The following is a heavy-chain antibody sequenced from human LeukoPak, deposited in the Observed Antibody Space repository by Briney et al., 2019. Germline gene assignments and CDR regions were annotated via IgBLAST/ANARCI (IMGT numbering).Heavy chain of an antibody. D-gene: IGHD1-26*01. CDR1: GASISSHY. V-gene: IGHV4-59*11. Sequence: SETLSLTCTVSGASISSHYWSWIRQTSGKGLEWIGQIYYSGSSNYNPSLKSRVTISVDTSKNQFSLKLSSVTAADTAVYYCARDIRAVGATLYFDYWGQGTLVTVSS. CDR3: ARDIRAVGATLYFDY. CDR2: IYYSGSS. J-gene: IGHJ4*02.